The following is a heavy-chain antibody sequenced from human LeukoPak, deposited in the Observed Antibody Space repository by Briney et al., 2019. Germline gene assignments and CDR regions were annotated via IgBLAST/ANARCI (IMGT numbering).Heavy chain of an antibody. CDR3: AREGYCSGGSCYGVFDY. Sequence: ASVKVSCKASGGTFSSYAISWVRQAPGPGLEWMGGIIPIFGTANYAQKFQGRVTITADESTSTAYMELSSLRSEDTAVYYCAREGYCSGGSCYGVFDYWGQGTLVTVSS. V-gene: IGHV1-69*13. J-gene: IGHJ4*02. CDR1: GGTFSSYA. CDR2: IIPIFGTA. D-gene: IGHD2-15*01.